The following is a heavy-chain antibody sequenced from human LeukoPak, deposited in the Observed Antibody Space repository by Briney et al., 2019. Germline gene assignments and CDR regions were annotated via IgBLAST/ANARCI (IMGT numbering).Heavy chain of an antibody. CDR3: ARNNGMDV. CDR2: VNRDGSET. Sequence: GGSLRLSCAASGFALSSHWMTWVRQVPGREPEWVANVNRDGSETYYLDSVKGRFTISKDNAKNSLYLQMNSLRAEDTALYHCARNNGMDVWGQGTTVIVSS. V-gene: IGHV3-7*03. J-gene: IGHJ6*02. CDR1: GFALSSHW.